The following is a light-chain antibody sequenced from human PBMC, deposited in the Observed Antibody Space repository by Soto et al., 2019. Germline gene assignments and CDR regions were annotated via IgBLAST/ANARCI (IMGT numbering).Light chain of an antibody. CDR2: DVS. J-gene: IGLJ1*01. CDR3: SSYTSSRTPYV. V-gene: IGLV2-14*03. Sequence: QSALTQPASVSGSPGQSITISCTGTNSDVGGYTYVSWYQQHPGKAPKLMIYDVSNRPSGFSNRFSGSKSGNTASLTISGLQADDEADYYCSSYTSSRTPYVFGTGTKLTVL. CDR1: NSDVGGYTY.